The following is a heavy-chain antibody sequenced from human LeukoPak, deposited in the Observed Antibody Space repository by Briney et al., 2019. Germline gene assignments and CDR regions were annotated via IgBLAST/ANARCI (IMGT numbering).Heavy chain of an antibody. J-gene: IGHJ4*02. CDR1: GYTFTGYY. V-gene: IGHV1-2*02. CDR2: INPNSGGT. D-gene: IGHD3-22*01. CDR3: ARAFTMIVVVPDY. Sequence: ASVKVSCKASGYTFTGYYMHWVRQAPGQGLEWMGWINPNSGGTNYAQKFQGRVTMTRDTSTSTVYMELSSLRSEDTAVYYCARAFTMIVVVPDYWGQGTLVTVSS.